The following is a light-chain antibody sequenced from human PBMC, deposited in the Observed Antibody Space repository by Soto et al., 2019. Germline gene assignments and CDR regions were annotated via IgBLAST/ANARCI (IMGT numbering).Light chain of an antibody. CDR2: GAS. Sequence: EVVLTQSPGTLSLSPGERATLSCRTSQSVTSSFLSWFQQKPGQPPRLLLYGASRRAAGTPDRFSGSGSGTDFTLIISRLGPEDSAVYHCQLYGSYMFTFGQGTKLEI. V-gene: IGKV3-20*01. J-gene: IGKJ2*01. CDR3: QLYGSYMFT. CDR1: QSVTSSF.